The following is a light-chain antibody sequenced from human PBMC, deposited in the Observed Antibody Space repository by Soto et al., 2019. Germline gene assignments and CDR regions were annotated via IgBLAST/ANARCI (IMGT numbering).Light chain of an antibody. CDR2: DVS. Sequence: QSALTQPASVSGSPGQSITISCTGTSSDVGGYNYLSWYQHHPGKAPKLMIYDVSNRPSGVSNRFSGSKSGNTASLTISGLQPEDEADYYCSSYTTSNTRQIVFGTGPKVTVL. CDR3: SSYTTSNTRQIV. V-gene: IGLV2-14*03. J-gene: IGLJ1*01. CDR1: SSDVGGYNY.